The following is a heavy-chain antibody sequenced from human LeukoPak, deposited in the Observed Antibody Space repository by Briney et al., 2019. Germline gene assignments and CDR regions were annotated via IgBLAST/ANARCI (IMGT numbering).Heavy chain of an antibody. CDR3: ARAGYSELLTGYLGCYYYMDV. J-gene: IGHJ6*03. CDR1: GGSISSYY. Sequence: SETLSLTCTVSGGSISSYYWSWIRQPPGKGLEWIGYIYYSGSTNYNPSLKSRVTISVDTSKNQFSLKLSSVTAADTAVYYCARAGYSELLTGYLGCYYYMDVWGKGTTVTISS. CDR2: IYYSGST. D-gene: IGHD3-9*01. V-gene: IGHV4-59*01.